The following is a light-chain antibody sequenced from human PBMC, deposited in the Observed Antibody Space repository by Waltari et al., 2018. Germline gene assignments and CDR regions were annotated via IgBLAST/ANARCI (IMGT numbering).Light chain of an antibody. J-gene: IGKJ1*01. CDR2: DAS. Sequence: EIVLTQSPATLSLSPGARAPLTRRASQSISSYLAWYQQKPGQAPRLLIYDASNRATGIPARFSGGGSGTDFTLTISSLEPEDFAVYYCQQRDSWWTFGQGTKVEIK. V-gene: IGKV3-11*01. CDR3: QQRDSWWT. CDR1: QSISSY.